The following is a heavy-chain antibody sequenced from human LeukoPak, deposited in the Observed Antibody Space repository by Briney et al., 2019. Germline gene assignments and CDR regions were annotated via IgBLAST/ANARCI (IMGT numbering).Heavy chain of an antibody. CDR2: INSDGSST. J-gene: IGHJ4*02. CDR3: AKDSKPSYSSSWNYFDS. D-gene: IGHD6-13*01. CDR1: GFTFDDYA. V-gene: IGHV3-43D*03. Sequence: GGSLRLSCAVSGFTFDDYAMHWVRQAPGKGLEWVSLINSDGSSTNYADSVKGRFTISRDNSKNSLYLQMNSLGTEDTALYYCAKDSKPSYSSSWNYFDSWGQGTLVTVSS.